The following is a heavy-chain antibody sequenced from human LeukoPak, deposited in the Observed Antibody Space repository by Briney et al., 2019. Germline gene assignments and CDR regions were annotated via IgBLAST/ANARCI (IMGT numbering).Heavy chain of an antibody. D-gene: IGHD4-17*01. CDR3: AILMTTVTHFDY. CDR1: GFTFSSYG. Sequence: PGGSLRLSCAASGFTFSSYGMHWVRQAPGKGLEWVAFIRYDGSNKYYADSVKGRFTISRDNSKNTLYLQMNSLRAEDTAAYYCAILMTTVTHFDYWGQGTLVTVSS. CDR2: IRYDGSNK. V-gene: IGHV3-30*02. J-gene: IGHJ4*02.